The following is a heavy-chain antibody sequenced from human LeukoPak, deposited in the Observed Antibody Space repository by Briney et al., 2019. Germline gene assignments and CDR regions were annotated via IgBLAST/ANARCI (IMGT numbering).Heavy chain of an antibody. D-gene: IGHD1-26*01. CDR1: GGSISSYY. J-gene: IGHJ4*02. Sequence: PSETLSLTCTVSGGSISSYYWSWIRQPPGKGLEWIGYIYYSGSTNYNPSLKSRVTISVDTSKNQFSLKLSSVTAADTAVYYCARIISRELFDYWGQGTLVTVSS. CDR3: ARIISRELFDY. V-gene: IGHV4-59*01. CDR2: IYYSGST.